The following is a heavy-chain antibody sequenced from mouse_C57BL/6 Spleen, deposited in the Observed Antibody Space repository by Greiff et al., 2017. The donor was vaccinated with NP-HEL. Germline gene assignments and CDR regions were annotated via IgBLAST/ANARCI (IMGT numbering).Heavy chain of an antibody. J-gene: IGHJ1*03. CDR2: IYPRSGNT. CDR3: ARPYYYGSSSNWYFDV. V-gene: IGHV1-81*01. Sequence: QVQLQQSGAELARPGASVKLSCKASGYTFTSYGISWVKQRTGQGLEWIGEIYPRSGNTYYNEKFKGKATLTADKSSSTAYMELRSLTSEDSAVYVCARPYYYGSSSNWYFDVWGTGTTVTVSS. D-gene: IGHD1-1*01. CDR1: GYTFTSYG.